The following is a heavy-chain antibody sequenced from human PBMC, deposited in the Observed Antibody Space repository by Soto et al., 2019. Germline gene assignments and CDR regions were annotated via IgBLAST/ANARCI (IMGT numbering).Heavy chain of an antibody. CDR1: GYTFTGYY. D-gene: IGHD3-10*01. J-gene: IGHJ4*02. Sequence: ASVKVSCKASGYTFTGYYMHWVRQAPGQGLEWMGWINPNSGGTNYAQKFQGWVTMTRDTSISTAYMELSRLRSDDTAVYYCARGSPYGSGSPFTDYWGQGTLVTVS. V-gene: IGHV1-2*04. CDR3: ARGSPYGSGSPFTDY. CDR2: INPNSGGT.